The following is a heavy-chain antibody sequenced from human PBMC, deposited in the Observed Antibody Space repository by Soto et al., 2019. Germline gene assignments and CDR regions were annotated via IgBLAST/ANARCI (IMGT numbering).Heavy chain of an antibody. CDR2: IYPADSDT. V-gene: IGHV5-51*01. D-gene: IGHD3-10*01. J-gene: IGHJ6*02. CDR1: GYSFAIQW. Sequence: GESLKISCKGSGYSFAIQWIGWGRQRPGKGLEWMGNIYPADSDTRYSPSFQGQVTISVDKSIRTVYLQWTSLKASDTAIYYCARXPHSTTSYYDYYSGMDVWGQGTTVTVSS. CDR3: ARXPHSTTSYYDYYSGMDV.